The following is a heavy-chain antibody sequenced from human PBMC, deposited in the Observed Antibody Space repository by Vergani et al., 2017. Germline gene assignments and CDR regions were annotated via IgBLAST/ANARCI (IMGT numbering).Heavy chain of an antibody. V-gene: IGHV4-34*01. CDR3: ARHSTVGWLVKLGWIDP. J-gene: IGHJ5*02. D-gene: IGHD6-19*01. CDR2: IDHTGRP. Sequence: QVQLQQWGGGLLKPSETLSLTCVVNGGSFTSYHWTWIRQSPGEGLEWVGDIDHTGRPDYNPSLKSRLTMSVDKSRNQFSLKLSSVTAADTAVYFCARHSTVGWLVKLGWIDPWCQGILVTVSS. CDR1: GGSFTSYH.